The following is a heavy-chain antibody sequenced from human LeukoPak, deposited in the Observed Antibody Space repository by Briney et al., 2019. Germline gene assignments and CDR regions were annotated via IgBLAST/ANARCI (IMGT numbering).Heavy chain of an antibody. D-gene: IGHD1-26*01. V-gene: IGHV4-30-4*08. CDR1: GGSISSGDYY. CDR3: ARDEVGATTFDY. CDR2: IYYSGST. Sequence: SQTLSLTCTVSGGSISSGDYYWSWIRQPPGKGLEWIGYIYYSGSTYYNPSLKSRVTISADTSKNQFSLKLSSVTAADTAVYYCARDEVGATTFDYWGQGTLVTVSS. J-gene: IGHJ4*02.